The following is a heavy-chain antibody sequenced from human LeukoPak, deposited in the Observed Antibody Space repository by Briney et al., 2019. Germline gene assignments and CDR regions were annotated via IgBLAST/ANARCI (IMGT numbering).Heavy chain of an antibody. CDR2: IYTSGST. V-gene: IGHV4-4*07. Sequence: KSSETLSLTCTVSGGSISSYYWSWIRQPAGKGLEWIGRIYTSGSTNYNPSLKSRVTMSVDTSKNQFSLKLSSVTAADTAVYYCARATQPFYYDSSGYCDRGAFDIWGQGTMVTVSS. J-gene: IGHJ3*02. CDR3: ARATQPFYYDSSGYCDRGAFDI. D-gene: IGHD3-22*01. CDR1: GGSISSYY.